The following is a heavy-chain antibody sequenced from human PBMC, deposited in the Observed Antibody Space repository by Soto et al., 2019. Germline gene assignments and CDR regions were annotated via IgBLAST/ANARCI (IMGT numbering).Heavy chain of an antibody. V-gene: IGHV3-30*18. CDR2: ISYDGSNK. Sequence: PXGSLRLFCAASGFTVSSYGMHWVRQAPGKGLEWVAVISYDGSNKYYADSVKGRFTISRDNSKNTLYLQMNSLRAEDTAVYYCAKDTPRISYYYYGMDVWGQRTTVTVYS. CDR3: AKDTPRISYYYYGMDV. J-gene: IGHJ6*02. D-gene: IGHD1-20*01. CDR1: GFTVSSYG.